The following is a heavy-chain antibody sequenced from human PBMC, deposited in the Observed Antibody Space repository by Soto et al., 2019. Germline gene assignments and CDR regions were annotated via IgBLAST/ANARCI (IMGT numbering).Heavy chain of an antibody. Sequence: SETRSLTCSVSGGSMSEYFWSWFRQSPGKGLEWIGYIYYLGSTDYNPSLKSRGSISVDTSKRQFSLRLTSVTAADTAVYYCARDGYDGSGSPYPAYWAPGTQVTVSS. CDR3: ARDGYDGSGSPYPAY. J-gene: IGHJ4*02. V-gene: IGHV4-59*01. CDR2: IYYLGST. CDR1: GGSMSEYF. D-gene: IGHD3-10*01.